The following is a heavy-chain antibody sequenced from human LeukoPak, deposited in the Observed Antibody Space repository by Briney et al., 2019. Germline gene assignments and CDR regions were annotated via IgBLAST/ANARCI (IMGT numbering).Heavy chain of an antibody. CDR1: GGSISSGGYS. V-gene: IGHV4-30-2*01. J-gene: IGHJ4*02. CDR2: IYHSGST. CDR3: ARGPPSGDFWSGYPTYFDY. Sequence: PSQTLSLTCAVSGGSISSGGYSWSWTRQPPGKGLEWIGYIYHSGSTYYNPSLKSRVTISVDRSKNQFSLKLSSVTAADTAVYYCARGPPSGDFWSGYPTYFDYWGQGTLVTVSS. D-gene: IGHD3-3*01.